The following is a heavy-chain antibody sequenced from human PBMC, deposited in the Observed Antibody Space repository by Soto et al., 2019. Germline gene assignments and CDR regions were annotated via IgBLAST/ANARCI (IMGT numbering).Heavy chain of an antibody. Sequence: AGESLKISCKGSGYSFTSYWITWVRQMSGKGLEWMGRIDPSDSYTNYSPSFQGHVTISADKSISTAYLQWNSLKASDTAMYYCARHEKSKCSGGSCYSLFDYWGPGTLVTVSS. J-gene: IGHJ4*02. CDR2: IDPSDSYT. CDR1: GYSFTSYW. V-gene: IGHV5-10-1*01. CDR3: ARHEKSKCSGGSCYSLFDY. D-gene: IGHD2-15*01.